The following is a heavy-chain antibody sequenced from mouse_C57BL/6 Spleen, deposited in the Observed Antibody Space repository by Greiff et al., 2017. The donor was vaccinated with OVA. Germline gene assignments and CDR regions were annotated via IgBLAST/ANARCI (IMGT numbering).Heavy chain of an antibody. D-gene: IGHD3-2*02. J-gene: IGHJ2*01. CDR3: ARSDSSGYVDYFDY. CDR2: IYPGDGDT. Sequence: QVQLKESGAELVKPGASVKISCKASGYAFSSYWMNWVKQRPGKGLEWIGQIYPGDGDTNYNGKFKGKATLTADKSSSTAYMQLSSLTSEDSAVYFCARSDSSGYVDYFDYWGQGTTLTVSS. V-gene: IGHV1-80*01. CDR1: GYAFSSYW.